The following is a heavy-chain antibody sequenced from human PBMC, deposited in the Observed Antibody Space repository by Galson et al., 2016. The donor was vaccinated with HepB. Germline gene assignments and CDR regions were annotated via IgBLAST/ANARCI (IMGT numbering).Heavy chain of an antibody. J-gene: IGHJ2*01. CDR2: IYWDDDK. V-gene: IGHV2-5*02. D-gene: IGHD1-1*01. CDR1: GFTISSRGVG. CDR3: VHTRQWNDGRYFDC. Sequence: PALVKPTQTLTLTCTLSGFTISSRGVGVAWIRQPPGKALDWLALIYWDDDKWHSPSLKGRLTVTQDTSTNQVFLRMTNMDPVDAGTYYCVHTRQWNDGRYFDCWGPGTQVTGSS.